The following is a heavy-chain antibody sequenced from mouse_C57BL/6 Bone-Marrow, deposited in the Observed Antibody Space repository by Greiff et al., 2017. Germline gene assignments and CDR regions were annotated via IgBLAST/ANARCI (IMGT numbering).Heavy chain of an antibody. V-gene: IGHV1-4*01. J-gene: IGHJ3*01. D-gene: IGHD1-1*01. CDR1: GYTFTSYT. CDR3: ARSGSRPFAY. CDR2: INPSSGYT. Sequence: VQLQQSGAELARPGASVKMSCKASGYTFTSYTMHWVKQRPGQGLEWIGYINPSSGYTKYNQKFKDKATLTADKSSSTAYMKLSSLTSEDSAVYYCARSGSRPFAYWGQGTLVTVSA.